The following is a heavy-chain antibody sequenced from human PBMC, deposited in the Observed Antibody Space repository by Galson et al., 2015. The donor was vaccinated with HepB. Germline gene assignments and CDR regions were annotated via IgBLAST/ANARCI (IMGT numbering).Heavy chain of an antibody. CDR1: GFTFNSYG. J-gene: IGHJ3*02. CDR3: AKASRLTTAGFDI. V-gene: IGHV3-30*18. Sequence: SLRLSCAASGFTFNSYGMHWVRQAPGKGLEWVAVISYDGSNKYYADSVKGRFTISRDNSKNTLYLQMNSLRAEDTALYYCAKASRLTTAGFDIWGQGTMVTVSS. CDR2: ISYDGSNK. D-gene: IGHD6-19*01.